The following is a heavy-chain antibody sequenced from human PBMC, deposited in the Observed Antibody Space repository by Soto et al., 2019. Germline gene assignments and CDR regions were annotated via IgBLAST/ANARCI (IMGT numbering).Heavy chain of an antibody. V-gene: IGHV1-46*01. CDR2: INPSGGST. CDR1: GYTFTSYY. CDR3: ARDREQGDSSGYSLTR. D-gene: IGHD3-22*01. J-gene: IGHJ4*02. Sequence: ASVKVSCKASGYTFTSYYMHWVRQAPGQGLEWMGIINPSGGSTSYAQKFQGRVTMTRDTSTSTVYMELSSLRSEDTAVYYCARDREQGDSSGYSLTRWGQGTLVTVSS.